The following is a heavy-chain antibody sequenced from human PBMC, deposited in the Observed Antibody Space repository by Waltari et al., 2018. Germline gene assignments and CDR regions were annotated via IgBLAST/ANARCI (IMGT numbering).Heavy chain of an antibody. CDR3: AKTGDCSSSSCLNWFDT. CDR2: IRFGGSDK. V-gene: IGHV3-30*02. CDR1: GFDFGSYS. D-gene: IGHD2-2*01. J-gene: IGHJ5*02. Sequence: QVQLVESGGGVVQPGGSLRLSCAASGFDFGSYSMHWVRQAPGKGLGWVAFIRFGGSDKYYADSVKGRFTISRDNSRNTLYLQLNTLRVDDTAVYYCAKTGDCSSSSCLNWFDTWGQGTLVTVSS.